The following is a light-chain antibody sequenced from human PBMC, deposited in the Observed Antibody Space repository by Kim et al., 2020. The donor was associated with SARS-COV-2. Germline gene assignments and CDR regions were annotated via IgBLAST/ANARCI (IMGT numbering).Light chain of an antibody. Sequence: EIVLTQSPATLSLSPGERATLSCRASQSVSSYLAWYQQKPGQAPRLLNYDASNRATGIPARFSGRGSGTDFTLTISSLEPEDFAVYYCQQRSNWPPGTCGQGTKLEI. CDR2: DAS. CDR1: QSVSSY. J-gene: IGKJ2*01. CDR3: QQRSNWPPGT. V-gene: IGKV3-11*01.